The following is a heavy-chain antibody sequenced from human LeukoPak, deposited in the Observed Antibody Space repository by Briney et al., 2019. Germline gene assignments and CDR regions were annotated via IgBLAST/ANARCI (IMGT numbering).Heavy chain of an antibody. CDR1: GGSISSYY. CDR3: ARGSSVWYEFDY. D-gene: IGHD6-13*01. V-gene: IGHV4-59*01. CDR2: IYYSGST. Sequence: SETLSLTCTVSGGSISSYYWSWIRQPPGKGLEWIGYIYYSGSTDYNPSLKSRVTISVDTSKNLFSLKLSSVTAADTAVYYCARGSSVWYEFDYWGQGTLVTVSS. J-gene: IGHJ4*02.